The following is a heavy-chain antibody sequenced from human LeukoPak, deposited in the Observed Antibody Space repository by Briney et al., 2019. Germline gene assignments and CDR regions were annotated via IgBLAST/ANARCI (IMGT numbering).Heavy chain of an antibody. Sequence: GGSLRLSCAASGFTFSTYGMSWVRQAPGKGLEWISAISTGGASTYYADSVKGRFSISRDNSKNTLYLQMNSLRAEDTAVYYCAKDRRGYSYGYAFDYWGQGTLVTVSS. D-gene: IGHD5-18*01. J-gene: IGHJ4*02. CDR3: AKDRRGYSYGYAFDY. V-gene: IGHV3-23*01. CDR2: ISTGGAST. CDR1: GFTFSTYG.